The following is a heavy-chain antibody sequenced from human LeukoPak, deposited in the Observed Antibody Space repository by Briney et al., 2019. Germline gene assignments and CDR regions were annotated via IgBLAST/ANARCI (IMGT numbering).Heavy chain of an antibody. CDR2: ISGSGGST. CDR1: GFTFSNYA. D-gene: IGHD3-16*02. CDR3: AKDPRDYVWGSYRYTYFDS. Sequence: PGGSLRLSCAASGFTFSNYAMSWVRQAPGKGLEWVSSISGSGGSTYYADSVKGRFTISRDNSKNTLYLRMNSLRAEDTAIYYCAKDPRDYVWGSYRYTYFDSWGQGTLVTVSS. V-gene: IGHV3-23*01. J-gene: IGHJ4*02.